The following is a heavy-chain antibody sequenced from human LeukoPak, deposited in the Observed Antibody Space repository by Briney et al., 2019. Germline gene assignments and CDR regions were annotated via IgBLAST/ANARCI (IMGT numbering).Heavy chain of an antibody. CDR3: AGGHNWNRGLDFDY. D-gene: IGHD1-20*01. Sequence: ASVKVSCKASGYTFTSYAMHWVRQAPGQRLEWMGWINAGNGNTKYSQKFQGRVTITRDTSASTAYMELSSLRSEDTAVYYCAGGHNWNRGLDFDYWGQGTLVTVSS. CDR1: GYTFTSYA. CDR2: INAGNGNT. V-gene: IGHV1-3*01. J-gene: IGHJ4*02.